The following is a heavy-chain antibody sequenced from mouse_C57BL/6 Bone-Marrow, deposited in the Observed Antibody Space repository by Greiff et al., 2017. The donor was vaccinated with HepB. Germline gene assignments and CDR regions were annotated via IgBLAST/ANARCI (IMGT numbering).Heavy chain of an antibody. Sequence: EVQLQESGGGLVKPGGSLKLSCAASGFTFSDYGMHWVRQAPEKGLEWVAYISSGSSTIYYADTVKGRFTISRDNAKNTLFLQMTSLRSEDTAMYYCARPPIYYYGSRNWFAYWGQGTLVTVSA. J-gene: IGHJ3*01. CDR2: ISSGSSTI. CDR1: GFTFSDYG. V-gene: IGHV5-17*01. CDR3: ARPPIYYYGSRNWFAY. D-gene: IGHD1-1*01.